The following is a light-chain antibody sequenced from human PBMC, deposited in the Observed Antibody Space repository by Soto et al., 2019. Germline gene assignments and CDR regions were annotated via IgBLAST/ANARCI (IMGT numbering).Light chain of an antibody. V-gene: IGKV1-12*01. Sequence: DTQMTQSPSSVSASVGDRVTITCRASQGINSWLAWYQEKPGKAPKLLIYAASSLQSGVPSRFSGSGSGTDFALTISSLQPEDFATYYCQQANSFPPTFGPGTKVDIK. CDR1: QGINSW. CDR2: AAS. CDR3: QQANSFPPT. J-gene: IGKJ3*01.